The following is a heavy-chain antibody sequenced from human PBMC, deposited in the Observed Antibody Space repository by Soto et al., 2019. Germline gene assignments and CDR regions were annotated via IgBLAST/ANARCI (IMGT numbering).Heavy chain of an antibody. CDR1: GYTFSNYG. CDR3: SRFIMVGGWFDPNYYHGMDV. J-gene: IGHJ6*02. V-gene: IGHV1-18*01. Sequence: QVQLVQSGAEVKKPGASVTVSCKTSGYTFSNYGINWVRQAPGQGLEWMGWISGYNGNTNYAQTVQGRVTMTTDTTTGTVYMELRSLKSDYTAIYYCSRFIMVGGWFDPNYYHGMDVWGQGTTFTVSS. CDR2: ISGYNGNT. D-gene: IGHD6-19*01.